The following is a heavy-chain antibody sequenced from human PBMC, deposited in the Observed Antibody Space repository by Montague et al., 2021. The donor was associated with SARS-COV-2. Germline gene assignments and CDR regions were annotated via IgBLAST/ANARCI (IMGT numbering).Heavy chain of an antibody. J-gene: IGHJ3*02. V-gene: IGHV2-70*11. CDR1: GSSLSTSGMC. Sequence: PALVKPTQTLTLTCTFSGSSLSTSGMCVSWIRQPPGKALEWLARIGWXDDKYYSTSLKTRLTISKDTSKNQVVLTMTNMDPVDTATYYCARGYYDILTGYLDAFDIWGQGTMVTVSS. D-gene: IGHD3-9*01. CDR2: IGWXDDK. CDR3: ARGYYDILTGYLDAFDI.